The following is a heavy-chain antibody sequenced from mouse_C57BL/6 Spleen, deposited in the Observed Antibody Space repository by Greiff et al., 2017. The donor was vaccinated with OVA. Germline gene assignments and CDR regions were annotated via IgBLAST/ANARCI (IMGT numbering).Heavy chain of an antibody. V-gene: IGHV1-69*01. Sequence: QVQLKQPGAELVMPGASVKLSCKASGYTFTSYWMHWVKQRPGQGLEWIGEIDPSDSYTNYNQKFKGKSTLTVDKSSSTAYMQLSSLTSEDSAVYYCARKGSYDYAMDYWGQGTSVTVSS. CDR1: GYTFTSYW. CDR2: IDPSDSYT. J-gene: IGHJ4*01. CDR3: ARKGSYDYAMDY. D-gene: IGHD1-1*01.